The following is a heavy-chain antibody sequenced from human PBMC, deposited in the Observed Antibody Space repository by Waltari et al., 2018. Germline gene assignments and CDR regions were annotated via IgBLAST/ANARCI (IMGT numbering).Heavy chain of an antibody. CDR1: GFTFSSYA. V-gene: IGHV3-23*03. CDR2: IYSSGST. Sequence: EVQLLESGGGLVQPGGSLRLSCAASGFTFSSYAMRWVRQAPGKGLEWVSVIYSSGSTYYADSVKGRFTISRDKSKNSLYLQMNSLRAEDTAVYYCAKDRGTYPFDYWGQGTLVTVSS. J-gene: IGHJ4*02. CDR3: AKDRGTYPFDY.